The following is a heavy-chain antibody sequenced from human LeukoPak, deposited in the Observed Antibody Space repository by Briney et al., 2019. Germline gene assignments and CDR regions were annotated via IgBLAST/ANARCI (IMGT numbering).Heavy chain of an antibody. D-gene: IGHD2-15*01. CDR1: GFTLSSHG. CDR3: TKEGATGSRYNFDY. Sequence: PGGSLRLSCAASGFTLSSHGMHWVRQAPGKGLEWVAVISDNGRVDYYADSVKGRFTISRDNSKNTVSLQMNSLRDDDTAVFYCTKEGATGSRYNFDYWGQGTLVTVSS. V-gene: IGHV3-30*18. CDR2: ISDNGRVD. J-gene: IGHJ4*02.